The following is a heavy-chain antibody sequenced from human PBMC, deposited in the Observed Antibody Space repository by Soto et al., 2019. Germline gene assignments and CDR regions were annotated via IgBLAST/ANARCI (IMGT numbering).Heavy chain of an antibody. CDR3: ASEYDYGDLNYYYYGMDV. CDR2: ISSSSSTI. D-gene: IGHD4-17*01. Sequence: GGSLRLSCAAPGFTFSSYSMNWVRQAPGEGLEWVSYISSSSSTIYYADSVKGRFTISRDNAKNSLYLQMNSLRDEDTAVYYCASEYDYGDLNYYYYGMDVWGQGTTVTVSS. V-gene: IGHV3-48*02. J-gene: IGHJ6*02. CDR1: GFTFSSYS.